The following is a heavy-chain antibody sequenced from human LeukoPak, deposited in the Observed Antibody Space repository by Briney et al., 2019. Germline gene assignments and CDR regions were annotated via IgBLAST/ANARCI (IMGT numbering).Heavy chain of an antibody. CDR3: AKDAFQDISAYYSPFDS. J-gene: IGHJ4*02. V-gene: IGHV3-23*01. D-gene: IGHD3-22*01. CDR2: IGGSAGST. CDR1: GFTFSSYA. Sequence: GGPLRLSCAASGFTFSSYAMTWVRQAPGKGLEWVSTIGGSAGSTYYADSVKGRFTISRDNSKNTLYLQMNSLTAEDTAVYYCAKDAFQDISAYYSPFDSWGQGTLVTVSS.